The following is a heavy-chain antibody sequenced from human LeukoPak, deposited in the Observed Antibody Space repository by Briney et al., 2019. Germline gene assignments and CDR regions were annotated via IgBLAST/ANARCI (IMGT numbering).Heavy chain of an antibody. J-gene: IGHJ2*01. CDR1: GGTFSSYA. V-gene: IGHV1-69*13. CDR3: AKFLAAAGSDWYFDL. CDR2: IIPIFGTA. D-gene: IGHD6-13*01. Sequence: SVKVSCKASGGTFSSYAISWVRQAPGQGLEWMGGIIPIFGTANYAQKFQGRVTITADESTSTAYMELSSLRSEDTAVYYCAKFLAAAGSDWYFDLWGRGTLVTVSS.